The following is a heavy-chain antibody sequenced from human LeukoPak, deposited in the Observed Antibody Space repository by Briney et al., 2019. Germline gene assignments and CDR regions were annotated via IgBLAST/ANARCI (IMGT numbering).Heavy chain of an antibody. CDR3: ARDQVGIFDY. Sequence: SETLSLTCTVSGGSISSSSYYWGWIRQPPGKGLEWIGSIYYSGTTYYNPSLKSRVTISVDTSKNQFSLKLSSVTAADTAVYYCARDQVGIFDYWGQGTLVTVSS. J-gene: IGHJ4*02. D-gene: IGHD1-26*01. CDR2: IYYSGTT. V-gene: IGHV4-39*02. CDR1: GGSISSSSYY.